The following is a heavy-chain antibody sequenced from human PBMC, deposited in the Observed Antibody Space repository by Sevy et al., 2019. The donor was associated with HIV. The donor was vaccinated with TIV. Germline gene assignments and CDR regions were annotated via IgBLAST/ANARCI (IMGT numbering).Heavy chain of an antibody. CDR2: MNQDGTER. Sequence: GGSLRLSCAASGFSFSTYWMTWVRQAPGKGLEWVATMNQDGTERDYVDSVKGRFTISRDNTKTSLFLQMNSLSAEDTGVYYCAKDPYIAAPNYYYYYGMDVWGQGTTVTVSS. CDR1: GFSFSTYW. J-gene: IGHJ6*02. D-gene: IGHD6-6*01. V-gene: IGHV3-7*01. CDR3: AKDPYIAAPNYYYYYGMDV.